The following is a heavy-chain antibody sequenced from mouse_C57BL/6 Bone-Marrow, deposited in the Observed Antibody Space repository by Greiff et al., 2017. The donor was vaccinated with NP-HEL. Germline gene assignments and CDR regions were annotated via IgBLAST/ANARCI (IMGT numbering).Heavy chain of an antibody. CDR2: INPYNGGT. J-gene: IGHJ4*01. Sequence: EVQLQQSGPVLVKPGASVKMSCKASGYTFTDYYINWVKQSHGKSLEWIGVINPYNGGTSYNQKFKGKATLTVDKSSSTAYMELNSLTSEDSAVYYCARPNGYAMDYWGQGTSVTVSS. V-gene: IGHV1-19*01. CDR1: GYTFTDYY. CDR3: ARPNGYAMDY.